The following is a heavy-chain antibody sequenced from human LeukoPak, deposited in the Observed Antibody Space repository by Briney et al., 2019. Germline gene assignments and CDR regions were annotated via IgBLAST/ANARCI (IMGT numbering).Heavy chain of an antibody. Sequence: SETQSLTCAVYGGSFSGYYWSWIRQPPGKGLEWIGEINHSGSTNYNPSLKSRVTISVDTSKNQSSLKLSSVTAADTAVYYCARRITIFGVVILNWYFDLWGRGTLVTVSS. CDR1: GGSFSGYY. V-gene: IGHV4-34*01. J-gene: IGHJ2*01. CDR3: ARRITIFGVVILNWYFDL. D-gene: IGHD3-3*01. CDR2: INHSGST.